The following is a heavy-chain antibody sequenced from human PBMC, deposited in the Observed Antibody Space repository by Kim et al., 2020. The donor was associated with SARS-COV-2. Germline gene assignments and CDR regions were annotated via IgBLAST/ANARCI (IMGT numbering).Heavy chain of an antibody. CDR2: IYYSGST. V-gene: IGHV4-31*03. Sequence: SETLSLTCTVSGGSISSGGYYWSWIRQHPGKGLEWIGYIYYSGSTYYNPSLKSRVTISVDTSKNQFSLKLSSVTAADTAVYYCARARGITIFGVVIVNWFDPWGQGTLVSVSS. CDR1: GGSISSGGYY. CDR3: ARARGITIFGVVIVNWFDP. J-gene: IGHJ5*02. D-gene: IGHD3-3*01.